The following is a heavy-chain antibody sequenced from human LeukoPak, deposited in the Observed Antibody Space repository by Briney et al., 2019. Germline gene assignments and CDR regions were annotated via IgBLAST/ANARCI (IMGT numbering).Heavy chain of an antibody. Sequence: PGGSLRLSCTASGLTVSSNYMSWLRQATGRGLEGVSVIYSGGSTYYADSVKGRFTISRDNSKNTLYLQMNSLRAEDTAVYYCARGRYYDSSVGFDYWGQGTLVTVSS. CDR1: GLTVSSNY. CDR2: IYSGGST. CDR3: ARGRYYDSSVGFDY. D-gene: IGHD3-22*01. J-gene: IGHJ4*02. V-gene: IGHV3-66*01.